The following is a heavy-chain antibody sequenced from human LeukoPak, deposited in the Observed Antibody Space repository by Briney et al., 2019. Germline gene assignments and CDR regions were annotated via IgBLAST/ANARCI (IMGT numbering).Heavy chain of an antibody. CDR1: GGSSSGYY. CDR2: INHSGST. V-gene: IGHV4-34*01. CDR3: AAGEAFDI. Sequence: PSETLSLTCAVHGGSSSGYYWSWIRQPPGKGLEWIGEINHSGSTNYNPSLKSRVTISVDTSKNQFSLKLSSVTAADTAVYYCAAGEAFDIWGQGTMVTVSS. D-gene: IGHD1-14*01. J-gene: IGHJ3*02.